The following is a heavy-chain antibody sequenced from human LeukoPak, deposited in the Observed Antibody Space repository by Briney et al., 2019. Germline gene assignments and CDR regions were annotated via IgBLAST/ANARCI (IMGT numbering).Heavy chain of an antibody. D-gene: IGHD3-22*01. J-gene: IGHJ4*02. V-gene: IGHV3-30*18. CDR1: GFTFSGYG. CDR3: AKGGESSGYYGGPDY. Sequence: GGSLRLSCAASGFTFSGYGMHWVRQAPGKGLEWVAVTSYDGSNKYYRDSVRGRFTISRDNSKNTLYLQMNSLRAEDTAVYYCAKGGESSGYYGGPDYWGQGTLVTVSS. CDR2: TSYDGSNK.